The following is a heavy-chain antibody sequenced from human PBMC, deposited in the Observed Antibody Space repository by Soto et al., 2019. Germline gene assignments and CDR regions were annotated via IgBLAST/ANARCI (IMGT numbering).Heavy chain of an antibody. Sequence: QVQLVQSGAEVKKPGSSVKVSCKASGGTFSSYAISWVRQAPGQGLEWMGGIIPIFGTANYAQKFQGRVTIXXDXSXXTAYMELSSLRSEDTAVYYCARDRGGEGQLAHFDYWGQGTLVTVSS. CDR2: IIPIFGTA. J-gene: IGHJ4*02. D-gene: IGHD6-6*01. CDR1: GGTFSSYA. CDR3: ARDRGGEGQLAHFDY. V-gene: IGHV1-69*12.